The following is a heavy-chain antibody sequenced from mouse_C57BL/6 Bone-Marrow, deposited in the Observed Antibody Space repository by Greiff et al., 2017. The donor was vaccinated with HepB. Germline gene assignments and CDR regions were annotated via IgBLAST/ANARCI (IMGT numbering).Heavy chain of an antibody. CDR1: GFTFSDFY. CDR2: SRNKANDYTT. CDR3: ARDAFYDYGDAMDY. D-gene: IGHD2-4*01. V-gene: IGHV7-1*01. Sequence: EVQRVESGGGLVQSGRSLRLSCATSGFTFSDFYMEWVRQAPGKGLEWIAASRNKANDYTTEYSASVKGRFIVSRDTSQSILYLQMNALRAEDTAIYYCARDAFYDYGDAMDYWGQGTSVTVSS. J-gene: IGHJ4*01.